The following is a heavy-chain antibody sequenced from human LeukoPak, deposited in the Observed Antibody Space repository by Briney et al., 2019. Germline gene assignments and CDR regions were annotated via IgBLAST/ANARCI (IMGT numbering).Heavy chain of an antibody. Sequence: GGSLRLSCAASGFTFSIYEMKWVRQAPGKGVEWGSYISSSGSTIYYADSVKGRFTISRDNAKNSLYLQLNSLRAEDTAVYSCASAVTGYDSGGYYYYYMDVWAKGPTVTVPS. D-gene: IGHD3-22*01. V-gene: IGHV3-48*03. CDR2: ISSSGSTI. CDR3: ASAVTGYDSGGYYYYYMDV. CDR1: GFTFSIYE. J-gene: IGHJ6*03.